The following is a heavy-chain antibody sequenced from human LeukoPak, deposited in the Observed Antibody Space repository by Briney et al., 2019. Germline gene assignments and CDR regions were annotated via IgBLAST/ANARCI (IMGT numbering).Heavy chain of an antibody. D-gene: IGHD3-10*01. CDR3: ARGSGYDLGPAFDY. V-gene: IGHV1-2*02. Sequence: ASVKVSCKASGYTFTGYYMHWVRQAPGQGLEWMGWINPNSGGTNYAQKFQGRVTMTRDTSISTAYMELSRLRSDDTVVYYCARGSGYDLGPAFDYWGQGTLVTVSS. CDR1: GYTFTGYY. J-gene: IGHJ4*02. CDR2: INPNSGGT.